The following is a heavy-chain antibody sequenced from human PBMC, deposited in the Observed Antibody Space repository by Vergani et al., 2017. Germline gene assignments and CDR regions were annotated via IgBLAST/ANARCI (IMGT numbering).Heavy chain of an antibody. D-gene: IGHD4-11*01. CDR1: GGSFTSYH. CDR3: ARVNTETNGHLYYYYYMDV. CDR2: IDYTGRP. J-gene: IGHJ6*03. Sequence: QVQLQQWGGGLLKPSETLSLTCVVNGGSFTSYHWTWIRQSPGEGLEWVGDIDYTGRPYYNPSLKSRLTISVDKSRNQFSLALNSVTATDTAIYFFARVNTETNGHLYYYYYMDVWGQGTAVTVS. V-gene: IGHV4-34*01.